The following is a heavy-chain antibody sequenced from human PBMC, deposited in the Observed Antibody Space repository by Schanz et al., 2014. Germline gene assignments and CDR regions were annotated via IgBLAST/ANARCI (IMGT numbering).Heavy chain of an antibody. CDR1: GGDIGNYY. D-gene: IGHD3-3*01. J-gene: IGHJ5*02. CDR3: AKFLYDDPS. CDR2: IHQSGGT. Sequence: QVQLQESGPGLVKPSETLSLTCSVSGGDIGNYYWSWIRQPPGKGLEWIGYIHQSGGTNYNPSLKSRATILVDTSKNQFSRRLTSLTAADTAVYYCAKFLYDDPSWGQGTLVTVSS. V-gene: IGHV4-59*08.